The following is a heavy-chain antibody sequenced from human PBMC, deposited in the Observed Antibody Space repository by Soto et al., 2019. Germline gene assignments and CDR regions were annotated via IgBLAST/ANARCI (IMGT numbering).Heavy chain of an antibody. J-gene: IGHJ4*02. CDR3: ARDYDSYGLAPIDY. Sequence: GGSLRLSCAASGFTFSSYSMIWVRQAPGKGLEWVSYISISSSTIYYADSMKGRFTISRDNAKNSLYLQMNSLRDEDTAVYYCARDYDSYGLAPIDYWGQGTLVTVSS. V-gene: IGHV3-48*02. CDR2: ISISSSTI. CDR1: GFTFSSYS. D-gene: IGHD5-18*01.